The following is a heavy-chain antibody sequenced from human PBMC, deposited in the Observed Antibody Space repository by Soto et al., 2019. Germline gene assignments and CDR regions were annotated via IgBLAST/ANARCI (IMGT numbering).Heavy chain of an antibody. CDR2: ISAYNGNT. CDR1: GYTFTSYG. Sequence: QVQLVQSGAEVKKPGASVKVSCKASGYTFTSYGISWVRQAPGQGLEWMGWISAYNGNTNYAQKLQGRVTMTTDTSTSTAYMELRSLRSDDMAVYYCVRRIAAAGTYYYGMDVWGQGTTLTVSS. D-gene: IGHD6-13*01. V-gene: IGHV1-18*03. CDR3: VRRIAAAGTYYYGMDV. J-gene: IGHJ6*02.